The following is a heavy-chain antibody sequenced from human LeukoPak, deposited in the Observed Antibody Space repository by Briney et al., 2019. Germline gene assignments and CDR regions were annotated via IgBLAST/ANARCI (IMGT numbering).Heavy chain of an antibody. D-gene: IGHD6-13*01. CDR1: GFTFSSYG. CDR3: ARERKSSSFYYYYYGMDV. J-gene: IGHJ6*02. CDR2: IWYDGSNK. V-gene: IGHV3-33*01. Sequence: GGSLRLSCAASGFTFSSYGMHWVRQAPGKGLEWVAVIWYDGSNKYYADSVKGRFTISRDNSKNTLYLQMNSLRAEDTAVYYCARERKSSSFYYYYYGMDVWGQGTTVTVSS.